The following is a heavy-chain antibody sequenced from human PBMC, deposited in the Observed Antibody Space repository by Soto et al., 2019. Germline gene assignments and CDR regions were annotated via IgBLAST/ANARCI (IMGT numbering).Heavy chain of an antibody. J-gene: IGHJ4*02. CDR3: TKGAFVGVTAAITTTAY. V-gene: IGHV3-23*01. Sequence: EVQLFESGGGFVQPGGSLRRSCAASGFTCSSYAMTWVRQAPGKGLEWVSALTISGGSTYYPDSVKGRFTISRDNSKSPLYLQMNSLRAEDTAVYYCTKGAFVGVTAAITTTAYWGQGTLVTVSS. CDR2: LTISGGST. CDR1: GFTCSSYA. D-gene: IGHD2-2*02.